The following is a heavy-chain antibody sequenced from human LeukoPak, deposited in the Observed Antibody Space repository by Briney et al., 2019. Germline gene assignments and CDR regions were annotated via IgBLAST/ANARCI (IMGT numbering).Heavy chain of an antibody. Sequence: GGPLRLSCAASGFTFSTYSMNWVRQAPGKGLEWVSSISSNSRYIYYADSMRGRFTISRDNAKNSLYLQMNSLRAEDTAVYYCAREDVNDGPFDYWGQGTLVTVSS. J-gene: IGHJ4*02. D-gene: IGHD5-24*01. CDR2: ISSNSRYI. CDR3: AREDVNDGPFDY. CDR1: GFTFSTYS. V-gene: IGHV3-21*06.